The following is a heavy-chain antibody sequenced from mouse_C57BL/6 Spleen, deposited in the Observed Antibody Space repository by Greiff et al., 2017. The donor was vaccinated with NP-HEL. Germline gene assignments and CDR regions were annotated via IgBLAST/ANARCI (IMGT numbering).Heavy chain of an antibody. D-gene: IGHD1-1*01. CDR1: GYAFSSSW. Sequence: QVQLKQSGPELVKPGASVKISCKASGYAFSSSWMNWVKQRPGKGLEWIGRIYPGDGDTNYNGKFKGKATLTADKSSSTAYMQLSSLTSEDSAVYFCARWGTTVVATGGYWGQGTTLTVSS. CDR3: ARWGTTVVATGGY. CDR2: IYPGDGDT. J-gene: IGHJ2*01. V-gene: IGHV1-82*01.